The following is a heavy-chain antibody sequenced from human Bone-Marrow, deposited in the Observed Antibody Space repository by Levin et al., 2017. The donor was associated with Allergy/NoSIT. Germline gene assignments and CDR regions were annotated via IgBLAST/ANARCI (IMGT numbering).Heavy chain of an antibody. J-gene: IGHJ2*01. Sequence: GGSLRLSCKGSGFSFTDYWIGWVRQMPGKGLQWMGVIYPGDSDTTYSPSFQGQVTISADKSINTAYLQWSSLKDSDSAIYYCARQMRYTSGWCPNWYFDLWGRGTLVTVSS. CDR2: IYPGDSDT. V-gene: IGHV5-51*01. CDR1: GFSFTDYW. D-gene: IGHD3-16*02. CDR3: ARQMRYTSGWCPNWYFDL.